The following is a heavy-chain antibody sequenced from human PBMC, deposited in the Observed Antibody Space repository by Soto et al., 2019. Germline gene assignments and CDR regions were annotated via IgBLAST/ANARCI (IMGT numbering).Heavy chain of an antibody. D-gene: IGHD6-19*01. J-gene: IGHJ4*02. CDR1: GGTFSNFA. Sequence: QVQLVQSGAEVKKPGSSVKVSCKASGGTFSNFAINWVRQAPGQGLEWMGGIIPIFGTVNYAQKFQGRVTITAAESTSTPYMELSSLKSEDTAVYYCARRPGPAVALPFDDWGQGTLVTVSS. V-gene: IGHV1-69*01. CDR3: ARRPGPAVALPFDD. CDR2: IIPIFGTV.